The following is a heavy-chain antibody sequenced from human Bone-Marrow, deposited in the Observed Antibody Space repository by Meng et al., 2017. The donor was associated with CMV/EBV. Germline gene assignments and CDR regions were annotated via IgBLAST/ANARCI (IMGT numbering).Heavy chain of an antibody. CDR3: AEAGYYYDSSGYDYYYYGMDV. J-gene: IGHJ6*01. D-gene: IGHD3-22*01. CDR1: GYTFTSYD. V-gene: IGHV1-69*05. CDR2: IIPIFGTA. Sequence: SVKVSCKASGYTFTSYDINWVRQAPGQGLEWMGGIIPIFGTANYAQKFQGRVTITTDESTSTAYMELSSLRSEDTAVYYCAEAGYYYDSSGYDYYYYGMDVWGQGTTVTGYS.